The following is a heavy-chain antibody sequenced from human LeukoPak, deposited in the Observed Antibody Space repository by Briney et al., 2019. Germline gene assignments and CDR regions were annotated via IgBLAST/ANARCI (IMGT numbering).Heavy chain of an antibody. D-gene: IGHD3-22*01. CDR1: GYTFTSYY. CDR2: INPSGGST. V-gene: IGHV1-46*01. J-gene: IGHJ4*02. CDR3: AREKVGVYYYDSSGFDY. Sequence: ASVKVSCKASGYTFTSYYMHWVRLAPGQGLEWMGIINPSGGSTSYAQKFQGRVTMTRDTSTSTVYMELSSLRSEDTAVYYCAREKVGVYYYDSSGFDYWGQGTLVTVSS.